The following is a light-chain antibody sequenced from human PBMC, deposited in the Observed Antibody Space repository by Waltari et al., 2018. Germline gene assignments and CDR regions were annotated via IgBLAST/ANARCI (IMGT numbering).Light chain of an antibody. CDR2: DAS. V-gene: IGKV1-5*01. J-gene: IGKJ2*03. CDR1: HTITTG. Sequence: QMTQSPSTLSASIGDRVAITCRASHTITTGLPWYQQKPGKAPRVLIYDASTLASGVPSRFRGSGSGTEFTLTISSLQPDDFATYYCHQYNSYSQSFGQGTKLEIK. CDR3: HQYNSYSQS.